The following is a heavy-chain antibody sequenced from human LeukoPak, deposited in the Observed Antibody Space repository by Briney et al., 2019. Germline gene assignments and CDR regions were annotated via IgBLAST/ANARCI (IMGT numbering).Heavy chain of an antibody. CDR2: IIPIFGTA. D-gene: IGHD3-3*01. V-gene: IGHV1-69*05. CDR1: GGTFSSYA. Sequence: SVKVSCKASGGTFSSYAISWVRQAPGQGLEWMGRIIPIFGTANYAQKFQGRVTITTDESTSTAYMELSSLRSEDTAVYYCAREVDRAITIFGVVNHFDYWGLGTLVTVSS. J-gene: IGHJ4*02. CDR3: AREVDRAITIFGVVNHFDY.